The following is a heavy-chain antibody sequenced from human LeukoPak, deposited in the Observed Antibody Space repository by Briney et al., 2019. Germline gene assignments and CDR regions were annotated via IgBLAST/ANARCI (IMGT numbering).Heavy chain of an antibody. V-gene: IGHV1-2*06. J-gene: IGHJ4*02. D-gene: IGHD1-7*01. CDR3: ARENWYYDY. CDR1: GYSFTNYH. Sequence: ASVKVSCNTSGYSFTNYHMYWVRLAPGQGLEWMGHIYPNTGGTSYAQRFQGRVTMTSDMSVSTVYMELSSLISDDTAAYYCARENWYYDYWGQGTLVTVSS. CDR2: IYPNTGGT.